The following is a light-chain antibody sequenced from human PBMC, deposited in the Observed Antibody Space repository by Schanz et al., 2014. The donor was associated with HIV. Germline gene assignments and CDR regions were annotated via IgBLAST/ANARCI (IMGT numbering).Light chain of an antibody. CDR2: DAS. CDR1: QSISTS. CDR3: QQYGSSLFS. J-gene: IGKJ4*01. V-gene: IGKV3-20*01. Sequence: EIVLTQSPATLSLSPGEGATLSCRASQSISTSLAWYQQIPGQAPRLLIFDASNRATGIPARFSGSGSGTDFTLTISRLEPEDFAVYYCQQYGSSLFSFGGGTKVEI.